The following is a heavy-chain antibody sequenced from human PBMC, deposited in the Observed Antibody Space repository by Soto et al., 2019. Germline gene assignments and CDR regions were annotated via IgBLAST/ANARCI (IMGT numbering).Heavy chain of an antibody. Sequence: GGPLQLSRFVSGFTFTNYGMHWVRQAPGKGLEWVAVISYDGSNKYYADSVKGRFTISRDNSKNTLYLQMNSLRAEDTAVYYCANYLWAGSGYYYGMDVWGQGTTVTVSS. CDR1: GFTFTNYG. CDR2: ISYDGSNK. D-gene: IGHD3-16*01. V-gene: IGHV3-30*18. CDR3: ANYLWAGSGYYYGMDV. J-gene: IGHJ6*02.